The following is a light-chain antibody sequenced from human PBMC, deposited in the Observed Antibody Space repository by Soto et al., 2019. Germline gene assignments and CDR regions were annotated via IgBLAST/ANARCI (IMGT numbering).Light chain of an antibody. CDR3: CSYAGSYTFSI. CDR1: SNDVGGYNY. Sequence: QSALAQPRSVSGSPGQSVTISCTGTSNDVGGYNYVSWYQQHPGKAPKLMIFDVSKRPSGVPDRFSGSKSDNTASLTISGLQAEDEADYYCCSYAGSYTFSIFGGGTQLTVL. V-gene: IGLV2-11*01. CDR2: DVS. J-gene: IGLJ2*01.